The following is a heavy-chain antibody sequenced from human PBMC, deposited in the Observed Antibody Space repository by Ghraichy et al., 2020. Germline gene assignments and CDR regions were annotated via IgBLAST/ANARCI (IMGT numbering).Heavy chain of an antibody. J-gene: IGHJ5*02. CDR1: GDSLGTYY. V-gene: IGHV4-59*08. D-gene: IGHD3-10*01. CDR3: ARHGFGSWFDP. CDR2: IFDIGNT. Sequence: SETLSLTCSVSGDSLGTYYWSWIRQPPGKGLEWIGYIFDIGNTKYNPSLKSRVTISVDTSKNQVSLRLTSVTAADTAMYYCARHGFGSWFDPWGQGSLVTVSS.